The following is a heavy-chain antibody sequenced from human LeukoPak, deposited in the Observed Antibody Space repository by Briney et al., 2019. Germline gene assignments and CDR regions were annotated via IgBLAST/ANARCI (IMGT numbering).Heavy chain of an antibody. V-gene: IGHV3-21*01. Sequence: GALRLSCAASGFTFSSYSMNWVRPAPGKGLEWVSSISSSSSYIYYPDSVKGRFTIYRDNATKSLYLQMNSLGAEDTAVYYCARSMAKYYFDYWGRGTLATVSS. J-gene: IGHJ4*02. CDR2: ISSSSSYI. CDR1: GFTFSSYS. D-gene: IGHD6-6*01. CDR3: ARSMAKYYFDY.